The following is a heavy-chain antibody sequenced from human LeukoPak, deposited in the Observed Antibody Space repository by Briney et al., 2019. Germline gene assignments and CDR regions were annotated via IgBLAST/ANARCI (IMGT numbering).Heavy chain of an antibody. CDR2: ISGSGDNTVMSGSGENT. J-gene: IGHJ4*02. Sequence: PGGSLRLSCAASGFTFSTTAMGWVRQAPGKGLEWLSVISGSGDNTVMSGSGENTYYADSVKGRFTISRDNSKNTLYLQMNSLRDEDTAVYFCVRAHYVDYAYTFDYWGQGTLVTVSS. CDR1: GFTFSTTA. D-gene: IGHD3-16*01. CDR3: VRAHYVDYAYTFDY. V-gene: IGHV3-23*01.